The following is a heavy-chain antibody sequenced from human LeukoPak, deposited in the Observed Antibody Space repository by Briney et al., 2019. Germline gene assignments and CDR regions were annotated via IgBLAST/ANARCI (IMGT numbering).Heavy chain of an antibody. CDR1: GFTFSSYA. V-gene: IGHV3-30*04. CDR2: ISYDGSNK. Sequence: SGGSLRLSCAASGFTFSSYAMHWVRQAPGKGLEWVAVISYDGSNKHYADSVKGRFTISRDNSKNTLYLQMNSLRAEDTAVYYCAREIPYYYDSSGYQPLDYWGQGTLVTVSS. J-gene: IGHJ4*02. D-gene: IGHD3-22*01. CDR3: AREIPYYYDSSGYQPLDY.